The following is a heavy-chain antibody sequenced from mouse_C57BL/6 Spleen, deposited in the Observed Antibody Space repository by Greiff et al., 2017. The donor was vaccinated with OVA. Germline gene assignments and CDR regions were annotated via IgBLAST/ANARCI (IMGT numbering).Heavy chain of an antibody. V-gene: IGHV10-1*01. CDR1: GFSFNTYA. J-gene: IGHJ4*01. CDR2: IRSKSNNYAT. Sequence: EVQLVESGGGLVQPKGSLKLSCAASGFSFNTYAMNWVRQAPGKGLEWVARIRSKSNNYATYYADSVKDRFTISRDDSESMLYLQMNNLKTEDTAMYYCVGQGPHYAMDYWGQGTSVTVSS. CDR3: VGQGPHYAMDY.